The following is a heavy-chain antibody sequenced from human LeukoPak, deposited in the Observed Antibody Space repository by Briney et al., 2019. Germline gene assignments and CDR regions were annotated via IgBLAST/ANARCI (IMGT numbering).Heavy chain of an antibody. D-gene: IGHD6-19*01. CDR1: GFTFDDYA. J-gene: IGHJ4*02. CDR3: ATSSDWYPVSSDH. V-gene: IGHV3-9*01. CDR2: INWNSGNI. Sequence: PGRSLRLSCAASGFTFDDYAMHWVRQTPGKGLEWVSGINWNSGNIGYADSVKGRFTISRDNAKNSLYLQMNSLRPEDTALYYCATSSDWYPVSSDHWGQGTLVTVSS.